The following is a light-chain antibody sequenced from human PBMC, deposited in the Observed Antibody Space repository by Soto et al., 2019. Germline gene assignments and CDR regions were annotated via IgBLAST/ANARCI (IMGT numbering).Light chain of an antibody. V-gene: IGKV1D-13*01. J-gene: IGKJ3*01. Sequence: AIQLTQSPSSLSASVGDRVTITCRASQVIGSALAWCHQKPGKPPKLLIYDASRLESGVPSRFSGSGSGTDFTLTISSLQTEDFTTFYCQQFNDYPFTFGPGTRVDIK. CDR2: DAS. CDR1: QVIGSA. CDR3: QQFNDYPFT.